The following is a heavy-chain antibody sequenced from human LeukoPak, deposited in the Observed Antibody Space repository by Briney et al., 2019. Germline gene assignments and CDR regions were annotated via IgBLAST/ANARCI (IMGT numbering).Heavy chain of an antibody. CDR3: ARVKGQWLADY. CDR1: GFTFSSYW. CDR2: IKQGGSEK. D-gene: IGHD6-19*01. V-gene: IGHV3-7*03. Sequence: GGSLRLSCAASGFTFSSYWMSWVRQAPGKGLEWVANIKQGGSEKYYVDSVKGRFTISRDNAKNSLYLQMNSLRAEDTAVYYCARVKGQWLADYWGQGTLVTVSS. J-gene: IGHJ4*02.